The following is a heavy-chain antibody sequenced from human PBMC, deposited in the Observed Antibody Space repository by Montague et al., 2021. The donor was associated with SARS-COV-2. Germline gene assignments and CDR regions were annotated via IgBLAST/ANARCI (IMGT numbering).Heavy chain of an antibody. CDR1: GVSITTYY. J-gene: IGHJ4*02. D-gene: IGHD4-23*01. V-gene: IGHV4-59*01. Sequence: SETLSLTCTVSGVSITTYYWSWIRQPPGKGLEWIGYIYYSGSTYNTPSLKSRVGFSVDASKNEFSLRLTSVSAADTAVYYCARGGGDYGGNPFDYWGQGTLVTVSS. CDR3: ARGGGDYGGNPFDY. CDR2: IYYSGST.